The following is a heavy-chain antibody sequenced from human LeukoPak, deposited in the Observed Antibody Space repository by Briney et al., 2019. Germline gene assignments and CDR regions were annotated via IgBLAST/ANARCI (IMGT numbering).Heavy chain of an antibody. CDR1: GFTFSIYA. Sequence: GGSLRLSCAASGFTFSIYAMICLRQAPGKGLEWVSAIGGGGSSTYYADSVKGRFTISRDNSKNTLYLQMNSVRAEVTAIYYCAKGGAAATNHAFDIWGQGTVVTVSS. J-gene: IGHJ3*02. D-gene: IGHD2-15*01. CDR3: AKGGAAATNHAFDI. V-gene: IGHV3-23*01. CDR2: IGGGGSST.